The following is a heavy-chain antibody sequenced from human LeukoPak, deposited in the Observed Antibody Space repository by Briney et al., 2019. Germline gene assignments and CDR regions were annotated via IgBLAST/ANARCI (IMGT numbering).Heavy chain of an antibody. J-gene: IGHJ4*02. D-gene: IGHD3-9*01. Sequence: GGSLRLSCAASGSTFSSYAMSWVRPAPGKGLEWVSAISGSGGSTYYVDSVKGRFNNSSDNSKNTLYLQMNSLRAEDTAVYYCAKDQVLRYFDWLFYWGQGTLVTVSS. CDR2: ISGSGGST. V-gene: IGHV3-23*01. CDR3: AKDQVLRYFDWLFY. CDR1: GSTFSSYA.